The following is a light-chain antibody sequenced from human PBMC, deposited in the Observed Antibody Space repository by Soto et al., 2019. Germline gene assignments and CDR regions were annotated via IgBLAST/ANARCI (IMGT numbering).Light chain of an antibody. Sequence: EIVLTQSPATLSLSPGERATLSCRASQSVSSSLAWYQQKPGQAPRLLIYDASNRATGIPARFSGSGSGTDFTLTISSLEPDDFAFYYCQQRSDWPSTFGGGTKVQIK. CDR2: DAS. J-gene: IGKJ4*01. CDR1: QSVSSS. CDR3: QQRSDWPST. V-gene: IGKV3-11*01.